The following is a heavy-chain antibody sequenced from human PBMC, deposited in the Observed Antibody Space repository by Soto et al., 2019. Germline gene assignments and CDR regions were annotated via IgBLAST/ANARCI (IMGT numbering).Heavy chain of an antibody. CDR1: GGIFSSYA. CDR3: ARSLGSGSYYLD. CDR2: IIPSFGTA. Sequence: SVKLSCKASGGIFSSYAFSWVRQAPGQGLEWMGMIIPSFGTANYAQKFQGGVTISADESTNTAYMEVGSLRSEDTAVYYCARSLGSGSYYLDWGQGTLVTVSS. V-gene: IGHV1-69*13. D-gene: IGHD3-10*01. J-gene: IGHJ4*02.